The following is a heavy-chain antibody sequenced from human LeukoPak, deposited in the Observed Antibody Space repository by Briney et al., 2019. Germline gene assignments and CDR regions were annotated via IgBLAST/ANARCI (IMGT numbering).Heavy chain of an antibody. V-gene: IGHV4-39*07. Sequence: SETLSLTCTVSGGSISGSSYYWGWIRQPPGKGLEWIGEINHSGSTNYNPSLKSRVTISVDTSKNQFSLKLSSVTAADTAVYYCARGLLTGTSYWGQGTLVTVSS. J-gene: IGHJ4*02. D-gene: IGHD1-20*01. CDR2: INHSGST. CDR1: GGSISGSSYY. CDR3: ARGLLTGTSY.